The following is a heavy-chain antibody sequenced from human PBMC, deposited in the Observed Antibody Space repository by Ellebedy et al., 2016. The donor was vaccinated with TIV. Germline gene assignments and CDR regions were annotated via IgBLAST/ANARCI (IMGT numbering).Heavy chain of an antibody. Sequence: PGGSLRLSCAASGFTFSSYSMNWVRQAPGKGLEWVSSISSSSSYIYYADSVKGRFTISRDNAKNSLYLQMNSLRAEDTAVYYCARDIITMVRGVHNYYYYGMDVWGQGTTVTVSS. V-gene: IGHV3-21*01. CDR1: GFTFSSYS. CDR3: ARDIITMVRGVHNYYYYGMDV. CDR2: ISSSSSYI. J-gene: IGHJ6*02. D-gene: IGHD3-10*01.